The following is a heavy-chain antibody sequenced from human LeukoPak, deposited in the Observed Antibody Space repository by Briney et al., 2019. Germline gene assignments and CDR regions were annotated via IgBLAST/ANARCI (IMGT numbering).Heavy chain of an antibody. CDR1: GGSISGYY. CDR2: IHYSGKA. D-gene: IGHD3-16*01. V-gene: IGHV4-59*01. Sequence: PSETLSFTCTVSGGSISGYYWTWTRQPPGKGLEWIGQIHYSGKADYNPSLRSRITISVDTSKNQMFLKLSSLTAADTAVYYCARFGVDYDMGVWGQGTTVTVSS. CDR3: ARFGVDYDMGV. J-gene: IGHJ6*02.